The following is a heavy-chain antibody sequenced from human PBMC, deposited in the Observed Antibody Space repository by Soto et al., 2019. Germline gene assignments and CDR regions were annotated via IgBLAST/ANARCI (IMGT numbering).Heavy chain of an antibody. Sequence: ASVKVSCKASGYTFTSYDINWVRQATGQGLEWMGWMNPNSGNTGYAQKFQGRVTMTRNTSISTAYMELSSLRSEDTAVYYCARSSTSSRLDISTFDYWGQGTLVTSPQ. CDR2: MNPNSGNT. V-gene: IGHV1-8*01. D-gene: IGHD2-2*01. CDR3: ARSSTSSRLDISTFDY. CDR1: GYTFTSYD. J-gene: IGHJ4*02.